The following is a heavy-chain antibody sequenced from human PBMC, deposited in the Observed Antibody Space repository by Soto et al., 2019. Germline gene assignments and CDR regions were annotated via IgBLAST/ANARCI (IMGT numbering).Heavy chain of an antibody. CDR1: GFTFSSYS. J-gene: IGHJ3*02. D-gene: IGHD3-22*01. V-gene: IGHV3-21*01. CDR3: ARGRSGYAFDI. CDR2: ISSSSSYI. Sequence: GGSLRLSCAASGFTFSSYSMNWVRQAPGKGLDWVSSISSSSSYIYYADSVKGRFTISRDNAKNSLYLQMNSLRAEDTAVYYCARGRSGYAFDIWGQGTMVTVSS.